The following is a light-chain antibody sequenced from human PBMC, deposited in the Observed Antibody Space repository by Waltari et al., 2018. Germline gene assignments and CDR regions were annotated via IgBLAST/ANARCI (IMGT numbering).Light chain of an antibody. Sequence: DIQMTQSPSTLSESVGDRVTITCRASQSISSWLAWYQQQPGKAPKVLIYKASSLESGVPSRFSGSGSGTEFTLTISSLQPDDFATYYCQHYNTYPFTFGPGTKVDIK. V-gene: IGKV1-5*03. CDR2: KAS. CDR1: QSISSW. CDR3: QHYNTYPFT. J-gene: IGKJ3*01.